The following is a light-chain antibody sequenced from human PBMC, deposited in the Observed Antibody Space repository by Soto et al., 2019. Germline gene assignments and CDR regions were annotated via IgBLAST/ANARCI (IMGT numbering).Light chain of an antibody. V-gene: IGKV1-39*01. CDR3: QQSYSTLLIT. Sequence: DIQMTQSPSSLSASVGDRVTITCRASESIARHLNWYEQKPGKAPKLLIYAASSLQNGVPSRFRGGGSGTDFTLTISNLQPEDFVTYYCQQSYSTLLITFGQGTRLEIK. J-gene: IGKJ5*01. CDR1: ESIARH. CDR2: AAS.